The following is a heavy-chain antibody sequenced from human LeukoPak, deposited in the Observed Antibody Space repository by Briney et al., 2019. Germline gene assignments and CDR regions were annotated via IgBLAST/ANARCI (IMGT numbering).Heavy chain of an antibody. V-gene: IGHV3-30-3*01. J-gene: IGHJ5*02. CDR3: ARDSLSTGHAVYNWFDP. CDR2: ISYDGSIK. Sequence: PGGSLRLSCAASGFTFSDYAMHWVRQAPGKGLEWVAVISYDGSIKFSADSEKGRFTISRDNSKNTLYLQMNSLRDEDTAVYYCARDSLSTGHAVYNWFDPWGQGTLVTVSS. CDR1: GFTFSDYA.